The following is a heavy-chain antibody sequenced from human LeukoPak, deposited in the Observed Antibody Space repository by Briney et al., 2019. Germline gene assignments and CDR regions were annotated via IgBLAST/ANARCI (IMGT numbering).Heavy chain of an antibody. V-gene: IGHV3-11*01. CDR2: ISSSGSSI. D-gene: IGHD3-9*01. Sequence: PGGSPRLSCAASGFTFSDYYMSWIRQAPGKGLEWVSYISSSGSSIHYADSVKGRFTISRDNGKNSLYLQMNSLRAEDTAVYYCARDLLGSATSYSSGAWDYWGQGTLVTVSS. J-gene: IGHJ4*02. CDR3: ARDLLGSATSYSSGAWDY. CDR1: GFTFSDYY.